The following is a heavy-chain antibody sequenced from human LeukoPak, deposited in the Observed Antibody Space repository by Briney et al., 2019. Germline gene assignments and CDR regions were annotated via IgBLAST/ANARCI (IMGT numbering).Heavy chain of an antibody. CDR1: EFAFGSYV. CDR2: ISNDGTII. D-gene: IGHD4-11*01. Sequence: GGSLRLSCAAFEFAFGSYVMHWVRQAPGKGPVWVSRISNDGTIITYADSVKGRFTVSRGNAKNTLYLQMNSLRAEDTAVYYCARDRDYILFDYWGQGALVTVSS. V-gene: IGHV3-74*03. J-gene: IGHJ4*02. CDR3: ARDRDYILFDY.